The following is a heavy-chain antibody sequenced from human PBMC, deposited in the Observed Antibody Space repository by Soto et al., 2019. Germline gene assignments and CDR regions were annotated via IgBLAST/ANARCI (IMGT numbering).Heavy chain of an antibody. CDR1: GDSVSSNSAA. Sequence: PSQTLSLTCAISGDSVSSNSAAWNWIRQSPSRGLEWLGRTYYRSKWYNDYAVSVKSRITINPDTSKNQFSLQLNSVTPEDTAVYYCARDSTIVVVVAATRSYYYMDVWGKGATVTVSS. D-gene: IGHD2-15*01. CDR3: ARDSTIVVVVAATRSYYYMDV. J-gene: IGHJ6*03. V-gene: IGHV6-1*01. CDR2: TYYRSKWYN.